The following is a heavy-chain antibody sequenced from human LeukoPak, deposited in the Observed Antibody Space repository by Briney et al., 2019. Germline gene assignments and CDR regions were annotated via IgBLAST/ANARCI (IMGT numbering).Heavy chain of an antibody. D-gene: IGHD4/OR15-4a*01. CDR1: GGSISSYF. CDR3: ARDQRGTIGY. Sequence: LETLSLTCTVPGGSISSYFWCWIRPPAGKGLEWIWRIYTRGSTNYEPTLKSRVTMSVDTSKNQFSLKLSSVTAADTAVYYGARDQRGTIGYWGQGTLVTVSS. J-gene: IGHJ4*02. V-gene: IGHV4-4*07. CDR2: IYTRGST.